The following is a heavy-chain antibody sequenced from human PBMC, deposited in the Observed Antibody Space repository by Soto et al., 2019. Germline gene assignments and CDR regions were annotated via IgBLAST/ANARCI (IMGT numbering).Heavy chain of an antibody. D-gene: IGHD3-22*01. CDR2: ISSNSNYI. J-gene: IGHJ4*02. V-gene: IGHV3-21*01. CDR1: GFTFSTYS. Sequence: GSLRLSCAASGFTFSTYSVNWVRQAPGKGLEWVSSISSNSNYIYYSDSVKGRFTISRDNANNSLYLQMNSLRAEDTAVYYCARERGPVYDSSGFPDYWGQGTLVTVSS. CDR3: ARERGPVYDSSGFPDY.